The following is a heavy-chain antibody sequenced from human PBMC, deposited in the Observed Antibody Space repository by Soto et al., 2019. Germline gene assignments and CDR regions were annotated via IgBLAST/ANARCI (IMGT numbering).Heavy chain of an antibody. J-gene: IGHJ5*02. CDR2: IYPGDSDT. V-gene: IGHV5-51*01. Sequence: PXESLKISCKGSGYSFTSYWIGWVRQMPGKGLEWMGIIYPGDSDTRYSPSFQGQVTISADKSINTAYLQWSSLKASDTAMYYCARRDCGGDCYSGWFDPWGQGALVTVSS. CDR3: ARRDCGGDCYSGWFDP. CDR1: GYSFTSYW. D-gene: IGHD2-21*02.